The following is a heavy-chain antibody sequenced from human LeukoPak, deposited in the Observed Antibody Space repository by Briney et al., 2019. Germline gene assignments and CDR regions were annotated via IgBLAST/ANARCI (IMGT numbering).Heavy chain of an antibody. J-gene: IGHJ4*02. CDR1: GFTFSSYA. CDR2: ISGSGGST. D-gene: IGHD3-22*01. V-gene: IGHV3-23*01. CDR3: AKDLLPYYYDSSGYYLGYFDY. Sequence: PGGSLRLSCAASGFTFSSYAMSWVRQAPGKGLEWVSAISGSGGSTYYADSVKGRFTISRDNSKNTLYLQMNSLRAEDTAVYYCAKDLLPYYYDSSGYYLGYFDYWGQGTLVTVSS.